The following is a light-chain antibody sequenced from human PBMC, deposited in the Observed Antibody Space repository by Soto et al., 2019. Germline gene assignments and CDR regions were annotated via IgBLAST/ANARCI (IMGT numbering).Light chain of an antibody. V-gene: IGKV3-11*01. Sequence: EIIMTQSPATPSLSPGGKAPPPFRASQSVSSSLAWYQQKPGQAPRLLIYDASNRATGIPARFSGSGSGTDFTLTISSLEPDDFAVYYCQQRADWPITFGQGTRLEIK. CDR2: DAS. CDR1: QSVSSS. CDR3: QQRADWPIT. J-gene: IGKJ5*01.